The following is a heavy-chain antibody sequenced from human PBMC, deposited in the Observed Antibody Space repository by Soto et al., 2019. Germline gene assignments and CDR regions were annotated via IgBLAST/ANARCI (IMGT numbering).Heavy chain of an antibody. CDR2: IVVGSGNT. J-gene: IGHJ6*02. CDR1: GFTFTSSA. D-gene: IGHD6-19*01. V-gene: IGHV1-58*01. Sequence: SVKVSCKASGFTFTSSAVQWVRQARGQRLEWIGWIVVGSGNTNYAQKFQERVTITRDMSTSTAYMELSSLRSEDTAVYYCAADHSGWYYYYYGMDVWGQGTTVTVSS. CDR3: AADHSGWYYYYYGMDV.